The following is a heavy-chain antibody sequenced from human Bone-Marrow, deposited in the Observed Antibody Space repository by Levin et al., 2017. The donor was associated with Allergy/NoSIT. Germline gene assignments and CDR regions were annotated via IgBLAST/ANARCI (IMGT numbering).Heavy chain of an antibody. J-gene: IGHJ4*02. CDR2: IYYSGST. D-gene: IGHD3-3*01. V-gene: IGHV4-39*07. CDR1: GGSISSSSYY. Sequence: LQTLSLTCTVSGGSISSSSYYWGWIRQPPGTGLEWIGSIYYSGSTYYNPSLKSRVTISVDTSKNQFSLKLSSVTAADTAVYYCARWGGFWSGYSYYFDYWGQGTLVTVSS. CDR3: ARWGGFWSGYSYYFDY.